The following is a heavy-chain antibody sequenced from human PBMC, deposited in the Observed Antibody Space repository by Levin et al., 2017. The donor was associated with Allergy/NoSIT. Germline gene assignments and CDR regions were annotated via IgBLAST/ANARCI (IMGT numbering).Heavy chain of an antibody. CDR3: AKVGGSVVVVAATYYFDY. CDR2: ISGSGGST. D-gene: IGHD2-15*01. V-gene: IGHV3-23*01. J-gene: IGHJ4*02. CDR1: GFTFSSYA. Sequence: GGSLRLSCAASGFTFSSYAMSWVRQAPGKGLEWVSAISGSGGSTYYADSVKGRFTISRDNSKNTLYLQMNSLRAEDTAVYYCAKVGGSVVVVAATYYFDYWGQGTLVTVSS.